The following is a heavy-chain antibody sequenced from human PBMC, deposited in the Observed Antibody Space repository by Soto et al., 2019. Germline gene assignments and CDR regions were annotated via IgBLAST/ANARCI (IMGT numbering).Heavy chain of an antibody. CDR2: IKQGGSEK. D-gene: IGHD5-12*01. Sequence: GGSLRLSCAASGFTFSSYWMSWVRQAPWKGLEWVANIKQGGSEKYYVDSVKGRFTISRDNAKNSLYLQMNSLRAEDTAVYYCARGVRGWLRSGYYYMDVWGKGTTDIVYS. CDR3: ARGVRGWLRSGYYYMDV. J-gene: IGHJ6*03. V-gene: IGHV3-7*01. CDR1: GFTFSSYW.